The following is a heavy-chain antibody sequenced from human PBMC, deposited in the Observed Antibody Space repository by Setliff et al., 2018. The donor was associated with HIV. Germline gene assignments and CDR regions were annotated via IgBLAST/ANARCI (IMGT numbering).Heavy chain of an antibody. CDR2: IKEDGSET. J-gene: IGHJ4*02. CDR3: ARDATRGGDFDF. D-gene: IGHD1-26*01. Sequence: GGSLRLSCSASGFSLSEFPMHWVRQAPVKGLEWVANIKEDGSETFYVDSVKGRSTMSRDNAKNLVYLEMNSLKVEDTAVYYCARDATRGGDFDFWGQGTLVTVSS. V-gene: IGHV3-7*01. CDR1: GFSLSEFP.